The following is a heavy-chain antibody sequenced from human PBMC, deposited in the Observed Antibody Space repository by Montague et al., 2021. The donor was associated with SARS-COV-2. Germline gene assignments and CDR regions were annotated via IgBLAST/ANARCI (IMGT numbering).Heavy chain of an antibody. D-gene: IGHD2-2*01. V-gene: IGHV3-48*03. CDR2: INGGSSVM. CDR3: APAVPVADDS. Sequence: SLRLSCEASGFNFGVYEMNWVRQTPGKGLEWVSYINGGSSVMYDXYSVMGRFTISRDNAESSLYLQMNSLRAEDTAVYYCAPAVPVADDSWGQGTLVTVSS. CDR1: GFNFGVYE. J-gene: IGHJ5*02.